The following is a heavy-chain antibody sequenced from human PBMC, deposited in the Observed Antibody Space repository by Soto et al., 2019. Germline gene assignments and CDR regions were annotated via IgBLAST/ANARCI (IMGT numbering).Heavy chain of an antibody. CDR1: GYTFTSYG. CDR2: ISAYNGNT. Sequence: ASVKVSCKASGYTFTSYGISWVRQAPGQGLEWMGWISAYNGNTNYAQKLQGRVTMTTDTSTSTAYMELRSLRSDDTAVYYCARVPAAMLVNFGGGMDVWGQGTTVTVSS. D-gene: IGHD2-2*01. CDR3: ARVPAAMLVNFGGGMDV. V-gene: IGHV1-18*01. J-gene: IGHJ6*02.